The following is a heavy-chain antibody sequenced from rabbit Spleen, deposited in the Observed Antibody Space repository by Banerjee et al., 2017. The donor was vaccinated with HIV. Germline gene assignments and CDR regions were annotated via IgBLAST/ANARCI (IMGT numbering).Heavy chain of an antibody. V-gene: IGHV1S40*01. CDR3: ARDLASVVGWNFNL. Sequence: QSLEESGGDLVKPGASLTLTCTASGLSFSGKDVMCWVRQAPGKGLEWIACINAYTGKPVYASWAKGRFTISRTSSTTVTLQMTSLTAADTATYFCARDLASVVGWNFNLWGQGTLVTVS. CDR2: INAYTGKP. CDR1: GLSFSGKDV. J-gene: IGHJ4*01. D-gene: IGHD3-1*01.